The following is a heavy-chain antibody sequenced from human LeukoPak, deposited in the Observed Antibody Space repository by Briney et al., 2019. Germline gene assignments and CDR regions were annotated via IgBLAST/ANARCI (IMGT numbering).Heavy chain of an antibody. CDR3: AKGDYGDCY. CDR2: ITSSGNT. Sequence: GGSLRLSCAASGFTFSNYPMPWARQAPGKGLEWVSSITSSGNTYYADSVKGRLTISRDNSKNTVYLQMTSLRAEDTAVYYCAKGDYGDCYWGQGTLVTVSS. V-gene: IGHV3-23*01. CDR1: GFTFSNYP. J-gene: IGHJ4*02. D-gene: IGHD4-17*01.